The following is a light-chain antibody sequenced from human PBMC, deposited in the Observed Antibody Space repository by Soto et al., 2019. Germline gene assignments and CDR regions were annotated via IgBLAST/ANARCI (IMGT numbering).Light chain of an antibody. V-gene: IGLV1-40*01. CDR1: SSNIGAGYD. CDR3: QSYDISLSGWV. J-gene: IGLJ3*02. Sequence: QSVLTQPPSVSGAPGQRVTISCTGSSSNIGAGYDVHWYQQLPGTAPKLLIYGNSNRPSGVPDRFSGSKSGTSASLAITGLRAEDEADYSCQSYDISLSGWVFGGGTKVTVL. CDR2: GNS.